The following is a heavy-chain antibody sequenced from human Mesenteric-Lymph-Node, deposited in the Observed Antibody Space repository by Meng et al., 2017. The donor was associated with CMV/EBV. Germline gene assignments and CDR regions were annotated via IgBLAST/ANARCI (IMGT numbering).Heavy chain of an antibody. Sequence: GESLKISCAASGFTFSSYAMLWVRQAPGKGLEWVAVISYDGSNKYYADSVKGRFTISRDNSKNTLYLLMNSLRAEDTAVYYCAQDLIKRVVVDSTPDYWGQGTLVTVSS. J-gene: IGHJ4*02. D-gene: IGHD2-15*01. CDR1: GFTFSSYA. V-gene: IGHV3-30-3*02. CDR3: AQDLIKRVVVDSTPDY. CDR2: ISYDGSNK.